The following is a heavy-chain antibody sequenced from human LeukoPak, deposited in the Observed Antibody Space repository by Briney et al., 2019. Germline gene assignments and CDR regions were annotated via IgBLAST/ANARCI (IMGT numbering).Heavy chain of an antibody. Sequence: GGSLRLSCAAPGFTFVNYYMNWVRQAPGKGLEWVSPINRSGNTKFYADSVKGRFTVSRDKTTNTLFLQMSSLRPEDSATYHCAKVLDSYGSMRFDNWGQGPGVSVSS. CDR1: GFTFVNYY. D-gene: IGHD2-21*02. CDR2: INRSGNTK. J-gene: IGHJ4*02. V-gene: IGHV3-23*05. CDR3: AKVLDSYGSMRFDN.